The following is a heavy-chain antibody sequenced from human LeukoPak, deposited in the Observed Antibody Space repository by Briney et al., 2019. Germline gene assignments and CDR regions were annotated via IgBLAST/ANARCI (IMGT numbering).Heavy chain of an antibody. J-gene: IGHJ4*02. CDR2: ISDRGAGT. V-gene: IGHV3-23*01. Sequence: PGGSLRLACAASGFTLSSYAMRWVRQAPWKGLEWVSGISDRGAGTYYADSAKGRFTISRDNSKNTLFLQMNSLRAEDTAVYYCAKDHIRRDGYSDFDYWGQGTLVTVSS. D-gene: IGHD5-24*01. CDR1: GFTLSSYA. CDR3: AKDHIRRDGYSDFDY.